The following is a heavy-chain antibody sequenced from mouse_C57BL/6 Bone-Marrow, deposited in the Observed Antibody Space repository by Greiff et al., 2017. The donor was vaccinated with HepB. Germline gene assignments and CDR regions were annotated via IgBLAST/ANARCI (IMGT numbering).Heavy chain of an antibody. V-gene: IGHV1-50*01. J-gene: IGHJ4*01. CDR1: GYTFTSYW. Sequence: VQLQQPGAELVKPGASVKLSCKASGYTFTSYWMQWVKQRPGQGLEWIGEIDPSDSYTNYNQKFKGKATLTVDTSSSTAYMQLSSLTSEDSAVYYCAREGQLRLHAMDYWGQGTSVTVSS. CDR3: AREGQLRLHAMDY. D-gene: IGHD3-2*02. CDR2: IDPSDSYT.